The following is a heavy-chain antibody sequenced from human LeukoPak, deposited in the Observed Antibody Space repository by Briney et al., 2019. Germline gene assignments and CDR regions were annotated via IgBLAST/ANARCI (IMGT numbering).Heavy chain of an antibody. CDR1: GFTFDDYA. V-gene: IGHV3-9*01. Sequence: GGSLRLSCAASGFTFDDYAMHWVRHAPGKGLEWVSGISWNGGSIGYADSVKGRFTISRDNAKNSLYLQMNSLRAEDTALYYCAKVPPYSSGWYYFDYWGQGTLVTVSS. CDR3: AKVPPYSSGWYYFDY. J-gene: IGHJ4*02. CDR2: ISWNGGSI. D-gene: IGHD6-19*01.